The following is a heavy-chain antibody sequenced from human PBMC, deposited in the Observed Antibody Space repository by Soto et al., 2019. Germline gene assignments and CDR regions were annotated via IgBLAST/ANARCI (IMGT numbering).Heavy chain of an antibody. CDR1: GYSFTSYW. D-gene: IGHD3-10*01. V-gene: IGHV5-51*01. CDR2: IYPGDSDT. CDR3: ARPTTYYYGSGKYYYYGMDV. J-gene: IGHJ6*02. Sequence: PGESLKISCKGSGYSFTSYWIGWVRQMPGKGLEWMGIIYPGDSDTRYSPSFQGQVTISADKSISTAYLQWSSLKASDTAMYYCARPTTYYYGSGKYYYYGMDVWGQGTTVTVSS.